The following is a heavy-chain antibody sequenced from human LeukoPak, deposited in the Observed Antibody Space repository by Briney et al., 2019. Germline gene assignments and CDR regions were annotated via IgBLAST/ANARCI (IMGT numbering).Heavy chain of an antibody. CDR1: GFTFSTYW. CDR2: IKQDDSSK. V-gene: IGHV3-7*01. D-gene: IGHD3-10*01. Sequence: PGGSLRLSCAASGFTFSTYWMAWVRQAPGKGLEWVANIKQDDSSKNYADSVRGRFTISRDNSKNSLYLQMNSLRADDTALYYCARDFGGALEYWGQGTLVTVSS. J-gene: IGHJ4*02. CDR3: ARDFGGALEY.